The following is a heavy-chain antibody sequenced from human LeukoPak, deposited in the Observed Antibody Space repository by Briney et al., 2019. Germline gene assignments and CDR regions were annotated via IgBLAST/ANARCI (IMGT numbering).Heavy chain of an antibody. V-gene: IGHV3-23*01. CDR1: GFIFSNYG. J-gene: IGHJ4*02. Sequence: GGSLRLSCAASGFIFSNYGMNWVRQAPGKGLEWVAAISASGSATSYADSARGRFTISRDNSKSTAYLQMNSLRAEDTAVFYCAKDLYLRDFWSDYFDYWGQGIPVTVSS. CDR2: ISASGSAT. D-gene: IGHD3-3*01. CDR3: AKDLYLRDFWSDYFDY.